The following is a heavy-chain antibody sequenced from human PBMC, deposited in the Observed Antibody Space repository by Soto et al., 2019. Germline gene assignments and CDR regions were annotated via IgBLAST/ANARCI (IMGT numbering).Heavy chain of an antibody. CDR3: ANGKQLWLRRINNGYSG. V-gene: IGHV1-69*12. Sequence: QVQLVQSGAEVKKPESSVKVSCKAPGGTFSTYAISWVRQAPGQGLEWMGGIIPMFGTANYAQRFQDRVTINAGESTNTVYMELSSLRSEDTAVDFCANGKQLWLRRINNGYSGWGQGTLVTVSS. CDR2: IIPMFGTA. D-gene: IGHD5-12*01. CDR1: GGTFSTYA. J-gene: IGHJ4*02.